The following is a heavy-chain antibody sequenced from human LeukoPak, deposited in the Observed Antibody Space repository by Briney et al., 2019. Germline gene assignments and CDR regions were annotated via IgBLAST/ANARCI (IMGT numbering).Heavy chain of an antibody. CDR2: ISASGGTT. CDR1: GFTFNNYA. J-gene: IGHJ5*01. D-gene: IGHD2-2*01. CDR3: AKEPREYCSSTSCPNWFDS. V-gene: IGHV3-23*01. Sequence: PGGSLRLSCAASGFTFNNYAMSWVRQAPGNGLEWVSAISASGGTTYYADSVKGRFTISRDNSENTLFLQMNSLRAEDTAVYYCAKEPREYCSSTSCPNWFDSWGQGTLVTVSS.